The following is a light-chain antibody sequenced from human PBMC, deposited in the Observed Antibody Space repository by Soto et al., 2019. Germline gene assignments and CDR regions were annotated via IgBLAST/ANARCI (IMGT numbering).Light chain of an antibody. CDR2: AAS. J-gene: IGKJ3*01. CDR3: QQANSPFT. V-gene: IGKV1-12*01. Sequence: DIPMTQSPSSMSASVGDRVTITCRASQDIITWLAWYQQKPGKAPKLLIYAASNLQRGVPSRFSGSGSGTDFTLTISSLQPEVSASYYCQQANSPFTFGPGTKVDIK. CDR1: QDIITW.